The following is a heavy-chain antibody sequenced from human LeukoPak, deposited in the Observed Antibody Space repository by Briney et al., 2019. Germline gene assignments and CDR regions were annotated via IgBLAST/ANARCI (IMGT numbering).Heavy chain of an antibody. Sequence: GGSLRLSCAASGFTFSSYAMHWVRQAPGKGLEWVAVISYDGSNKYYADSVKGRFTISRDNSKNTLYLQMNSLRAEDTAVYYCARDSPYGSGSAYGMDVWGQGTTVTVSS. J-gene: IGHJ6*02. CDR1: GFTFSSYA. CDR2: ISYDGSNK. CDR3: ARDSPYGSGSAYGMDV. V-gene: IGHV3-30-3*01. D-gene: IGHD3-10*01.